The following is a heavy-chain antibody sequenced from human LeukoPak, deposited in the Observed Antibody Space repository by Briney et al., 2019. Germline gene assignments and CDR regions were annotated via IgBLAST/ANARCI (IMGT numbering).Heavy chain of an antibody. CDR3: ARHVEHAAYFRY. Sequence: KPSETLSLTCAVAGVPVNDFHWSWIRQSRERGLEWLGWISDSGTTNYNPSFRSRLAISADTSKSQLSLELTSVTAADTAVYYCARHVEHAAYFRYWGQGSLVTVSS. CDR1: GVPVNDFH. V-gene: IGHV4-59*08. CDR2: ISDSGTT. J-gene: IGHJ4*02. D-gene: IGHD1/OR15-1a*01.